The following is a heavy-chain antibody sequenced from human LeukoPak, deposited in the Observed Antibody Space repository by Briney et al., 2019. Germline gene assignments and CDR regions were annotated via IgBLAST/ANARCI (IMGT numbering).Heavy chain of an antibody. J-gene: IGHJ4*02. D-gene: IGHD5-24*01. CDR2: ISYDGTDK. CDR1: AFTFSYYA. Sequence: PGGSLRLSCAASAFTFSYYAFHWVRQAPGKGLEWGAVISYDGTDKDYVASVKGRFTISRDNSKDPLYLQMNSLRGQDSAVFSCARDGYNGSPIDFWGEGTPVTVS. CDR3: ARDGYNGSPIDF. V-gene: IGHV3-30*01.